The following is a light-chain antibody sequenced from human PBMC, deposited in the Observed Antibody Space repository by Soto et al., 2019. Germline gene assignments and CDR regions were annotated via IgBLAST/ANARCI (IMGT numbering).Light chain of an antibody. CDR3: QQRSSCPIT. CDR1: QGISIN. CDR2: GAS. J-gene: IGKJ5*01. Sequence: LTRSPATLAVSPGECVPLSCRASQGISINLAWYQHKPGKAPRLLIHGASTRASGVPSRISGSGSGTEFTLTISSLEPEDFAVYYCQQRSSCPITFGQGTRLEIK. V-gene: IGKV3D-11*01.